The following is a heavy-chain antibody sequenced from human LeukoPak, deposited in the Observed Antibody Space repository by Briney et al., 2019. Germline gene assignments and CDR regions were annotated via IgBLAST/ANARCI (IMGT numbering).Heavy chain of an antibody. D-gene: IGHD2-2*01. CDR3: ARSVTIPTSDY. V-gene: IGHV1-18*01. CDR1: GGTFSSYG. Sequence: GASVKVSCKASGGTFSSYGISWVRQAPGQGLEWMGWISAYNGNTNYAQKLQGRVTMTTDTSTSTAYMELRSLRSDDTAVYYCARSVTIPTSDYWGQGTLVTVSP. J-gene: IGHJ4*02. CDR2: ISAYNGNT.